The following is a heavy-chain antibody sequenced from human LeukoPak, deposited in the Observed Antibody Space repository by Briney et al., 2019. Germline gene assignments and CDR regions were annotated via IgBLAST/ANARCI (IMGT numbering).Heavy chain of an antibody. V-gene: IGHV3-21*01. CDR2: ISSSSSYM. D-gene: IGHD3-22*01. CDR1: GFTFSSYS. J-gene: IGHJ4*02. Sequence: GGSLRLSCAASGFTFSSYSMNWVRQAPGKGLEWVSSISSSSSYMYYADSVKGRFTISRDNAKNSLYLQMNSLRAEDTAVYYCARDTYYYDSSGYYRYFDYWGQGTLVTVSS. CDR3: ARDTYYYDSSGYYRYFDY.